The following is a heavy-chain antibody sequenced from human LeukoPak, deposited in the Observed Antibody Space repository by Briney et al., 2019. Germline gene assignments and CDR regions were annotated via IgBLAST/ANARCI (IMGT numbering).Heavy chain of an antibody. J-gene: IGHJ4*02. CDR2: FSHSGST. CDR1: NYSISSGYC. Sequence: SETLSLTCAVSNYSISSGYCWGWIRQPPGKGLEWIGTFSHSGSTYYNPSLKSRVTISVDTSKNQFSLKLSSVTAADTAVYYCARGGFRGYAPYYFDYWGQGTLVTVSS. D-gene: IGHD3-10*01. V-gene: IGHV4-38-2*01. CDR3: ARGGFRGYAPYYFDY.